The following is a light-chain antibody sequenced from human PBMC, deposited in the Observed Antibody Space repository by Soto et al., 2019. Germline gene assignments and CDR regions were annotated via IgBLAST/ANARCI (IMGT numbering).Light chain of an antibody. CDR2: DVT. J-gene: IGLJ2*01. CDR1: SSDIGGYDL. CDR3: SSYTSSTTRL. V-gene: IGLV2-14*03. Sequence: QSALTQPASVSGSPGQSITVSCTGSSSDIGGYDLVSWYQQHPGKAPKLIIYDVTNRPSGVSDRFSGSKSGNTASLTIAGLQAEDEADYFCSSYTSSTTRLFGGGTQLTVL.